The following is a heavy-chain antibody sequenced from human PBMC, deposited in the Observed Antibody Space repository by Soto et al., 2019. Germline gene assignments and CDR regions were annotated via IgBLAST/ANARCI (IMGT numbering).Heavy chain of an antibody. CDR2: IIPILGIA. V-gene: IGHV1-69*02. D-gene: IGHD6-6*01. CDR1: GGTFSSYT. Sequence: QVQLVQSGAEVKKPGSSVKVSCKASGGTFSSYTISWVRQAPGQGLEWMGRIIPILGIANYAQKFQGRVTITAEKSTSTAYMEVSSMRSEDMAVYYCARYAVSSSSSNYYYYMDGWGKGTTVTVSS. J-gene: IGHJ6*03. CDR3: ARYAVSSSSSNYYYYMDG.